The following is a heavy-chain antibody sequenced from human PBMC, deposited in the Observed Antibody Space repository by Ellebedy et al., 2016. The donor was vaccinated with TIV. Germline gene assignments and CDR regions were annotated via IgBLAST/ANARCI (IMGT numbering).Heavy chain of an antibody. D-gene: IGHD5-24*01. CDR1: GFTFSDST. CDR2: IKSKGNNYAT. V-gene: IGHV3-73*01. CDR3: ARVGRSPHNWSFDY. J-gene: IGHJ4*02. Sequence: GESLKISCAASGFTFSDSTMHWVRQASGKGLEWVGRIKSKGNNYATAYAASVKGRFTISRDDAETTTFLQMNSLRAEDTALYFCARVGRSPHNWSFDYWGQGTLVTVSS.